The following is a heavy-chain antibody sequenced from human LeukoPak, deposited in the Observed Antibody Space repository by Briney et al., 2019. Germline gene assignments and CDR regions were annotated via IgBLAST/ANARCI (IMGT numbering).Heavy chain of an antibody. Sequence: GGSLRLSCAASGFTFSSHLMHWVRQAPGKGLVWVSRINSDGSSTRYADSVKGRFTISRDNAKNTLYQQMNSLRAEDTAVYYCARVYSSSWYVGYYYGMDVWGQGTTVTVSS. CDR1: GFTFSSHL. CDR2: INSDGSST. CDR3: ARVYSSSWYVGYYYGMDV. D-gene: IGHD6-13*01. J-gene: IGHJ6*02. V-gene: IGHV3-74*01.